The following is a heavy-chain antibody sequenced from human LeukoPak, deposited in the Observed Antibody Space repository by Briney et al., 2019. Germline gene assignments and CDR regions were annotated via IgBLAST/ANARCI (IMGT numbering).Heavy chain of an antibody. CDR1: TGSVSSGTYY. J-gene: IGHJ3*02. D-gene: IGHD3-22*01. V-gene: IGHV4-61*01. Sequence: SETLSLTCTVSTGSVSSGTYYWSWIRQPPGKGLEWIGYIYHKRSTNYNPSLKNRATISVDTSKKRFSLKLSSVTAADTAMYYCARAPRVTMIIVTPGAFDMWGQGTRVTVSS. CDR3: ARAPRVTMIIVTPGAFDM. CDR2: IYHKRST.